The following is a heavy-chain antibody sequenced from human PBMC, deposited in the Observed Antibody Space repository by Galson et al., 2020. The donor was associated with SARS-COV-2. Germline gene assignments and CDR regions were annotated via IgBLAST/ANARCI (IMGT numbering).Heavy chain of an antibody. Sequence: ASVKVSCKVSGYTLTELSMLWVRQAPAKGLVWMGGFDTEDGETIYAQKFQGRVTMTEDTSTDTAYMELSSLRSEDTAVYYCAIYPAAIGARDVWVDPWGQGTLVTVSS. CDR3: AIYPAAIGARDVWVDP. V-gene: IGHV1-24*01. CDR1: GYTLTELS. CDR2: FDTEDGET. J-gene: IGHJ5*02. D-gene: IGHD2-2*02.